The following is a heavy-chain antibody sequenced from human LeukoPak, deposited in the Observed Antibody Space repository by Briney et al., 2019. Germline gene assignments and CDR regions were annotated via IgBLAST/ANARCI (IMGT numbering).Heavy chain of an antibody. CDR3: ARGDIVATPVDY. CDR1: GGTFIRYA. J-gene: IGHJ4*02. D-gene: IGHD5-12*01. CDR2: IIPILGIA. V-gene: IGHV1-69*04. Sequence: SSVNVSCKACGGTFIRYAISWVRPAPGQGLEWMGRIIPILGIANYAQKFQGRVKITANKYTSTAYMELSSLGSEDTCVYYCARGDIVATPVDYWGQGTLVTVSS.